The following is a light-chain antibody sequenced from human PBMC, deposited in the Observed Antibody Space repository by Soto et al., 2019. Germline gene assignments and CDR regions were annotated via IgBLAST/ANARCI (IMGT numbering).Light chain of an antibody. Sequence: IQLTQYPWSLSASVWDSGTMTWRASQGIRSALAWYQQTPGRPPKLLIYDASTLETGVPSRFSGSGSGTDFTLTISSLQPEDFATYYCQQANSFPITFGQGTRLEIK. V-gene: IGKV1-13*02. J-gene: IGKJ5*01. CDR1: QGIRSA. CDR2: DAS. CDR3: QQANSFPIT.